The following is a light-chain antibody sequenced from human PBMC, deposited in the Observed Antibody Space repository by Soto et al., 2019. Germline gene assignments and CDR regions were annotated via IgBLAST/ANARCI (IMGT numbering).Light chain of an antibody. Sequence: AIQLTQSPSSLSASVGDRVTITCRASQGISSVLAWYQQKPGKAPKLLIYDASSLESGVPSRFRGSGSGTDFTLTISSLQPEDFATYYCQQFKDYPITFGQGTRLDIK. CDR2: DAS. CDR1: QGISSV. CDR3: QQFKDYPIT. J-gene: IGKJ5*01. V-gene: IGKV1D-13*01.